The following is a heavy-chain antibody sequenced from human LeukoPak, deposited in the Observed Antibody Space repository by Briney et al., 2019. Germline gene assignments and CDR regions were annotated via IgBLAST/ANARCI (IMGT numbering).Heavy chain of an antibody. CDR3: ARDRWSSTSYNDY. CDR2: IWYDGNNK. V-gene: IGHV3-33*01. Sequence: GSLRLSCAASGFTFSNYGMHWVRQAPGKGLEWVAVIWYDGNNKYYADSVKGRFTISRDNSKNTLYLQMNSLRAEDTAVYYCARDRWSSTSYNDYWGQGTLVTVSS. D-gene: IGHD2-2*01. CDR1: GFTFSNYG. J-gene: IGHJ4*02.